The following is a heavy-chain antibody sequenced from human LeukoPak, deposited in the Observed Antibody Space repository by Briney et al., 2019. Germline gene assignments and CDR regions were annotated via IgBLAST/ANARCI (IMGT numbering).Heavy chain of an antibody. Sequence: GGSLRLSCAASGFTFSSYPMTWVRQAPGKGLEWVSAIIGSGSSTYYADSVKGRFTISRDNSKNTLFLQMNSLRAEDTAVHYCAKDRAQQLVLDFWGQGTLVTVSS. D-gene: IGHD6-13*01. J-gene: IGHJ4*02. V-gene: IGHV3-23*01. CDR1: GFTFSSYP. CDR2: IIGSGSST. CDR3: AKDRAQQLVLDF.